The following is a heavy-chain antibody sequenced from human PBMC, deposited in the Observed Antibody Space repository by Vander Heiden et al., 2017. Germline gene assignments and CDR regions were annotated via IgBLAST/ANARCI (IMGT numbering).Heavy chain of an antibody. CDR3: ARVRGVGAKDY. CDR1: GFPFRSHA. CDR2: ISYDGSNK. V-gene: IGHV3-30-3*01. J-gene: IGHJ4*02. D-gene: IGHD1-26*01. Sequence: QVQLVESGGGVVQPGRSLTLSCAASGFPFRSHAMPWVRQAPGKGLEWVAVISYDGSNKYYADSVKGRFTISRDNSKNTLYLQMNSLRAEDTAVYYCARVRGVGAKDYWGQGTLVTVSS.